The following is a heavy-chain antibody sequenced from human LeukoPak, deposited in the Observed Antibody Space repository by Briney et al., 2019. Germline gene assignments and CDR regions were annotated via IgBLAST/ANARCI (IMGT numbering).Heavy chain of an antibody. CDR2: IYSTHNT. CDR3: ARAGIWTGYSERRGLDV. Sequence: SETLSLTCTVSGGSISSSSYYWGWVRQPPGKGLEWVGNIYSTHNTKYNPSLVSRLIISQDTSKNQLFLRLASVTAEDTAVYFCARAGIWTGYSERRGLDVWGQGTTVIVSS. D-gene: IGHD3/OR15-3a*01. CDR1: GGSISSSSYY. V-gene: IGHV4-61*05. J-gene: IGHJ6*02.